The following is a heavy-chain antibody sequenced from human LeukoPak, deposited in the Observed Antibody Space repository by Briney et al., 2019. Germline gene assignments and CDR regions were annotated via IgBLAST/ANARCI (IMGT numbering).Heavy chain of an antibody. Sequence: GGSLRLSCATSGFTFSSYAMSWVRQAPGKGLEWVSAISGSGGSTYYADSVKGRFTISRDNSKNTLYLQMNSLRAEDTAVYYCAKDGSLLESRYFQHWGQGTLVTVSS. CDR3: AKDGSLLESRYFQH. D-gene: IGHD1-1*01. V-gene: IGHV3-23*01. CDR2: ISGSGGST. J-gene: IGHJ1*01. CDR1: GFTFSSYA.